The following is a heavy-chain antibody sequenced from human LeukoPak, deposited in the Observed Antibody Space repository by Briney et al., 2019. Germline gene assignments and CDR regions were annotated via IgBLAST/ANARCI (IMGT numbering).Heavy chain of an antibody. Sequence: GGSLRLSCAASGFTFSSYSMNWVRQAPGKGLEWVSSISSSSSYIYYADSVKGRFTISRDNAKNSLYLQMNSLRAEDTAVYYCARDLLWGPDILTGYIINPFGPFDYWDQGTLVTVSS. CDR3: ARDLLWGPDILTGYIINPFGPFDY. J-gene: IGHJ4*02. CDR1: GFTFSSYS. V-gene: IGHV3-21*01. CDR2: ISSSSSYI. D-gene: IGHD3-9*01.